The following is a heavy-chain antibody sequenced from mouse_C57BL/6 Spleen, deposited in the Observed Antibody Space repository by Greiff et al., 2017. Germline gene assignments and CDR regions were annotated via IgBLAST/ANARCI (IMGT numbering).Heavy chain of an antibody. CDR2: INYDGSST. CDR1: GFTFSDYY. J-gene: IGHJ4*01. D-gene: IGHD2-3*01. V-gene: IGHV5-16*01. Sequence: EVKLVESEGGLVQPGRSMKLSCTASGFTFSDYYMAWVRQVPEKGLEWVANINYDGSSTYYLDSLKSRFIISRDNAKNILYLQMSSLKSEDTATYYCARDAFYDGYAMDYWGQGTSVTVSS. CDR3: ARDAFYDGYAMDY.